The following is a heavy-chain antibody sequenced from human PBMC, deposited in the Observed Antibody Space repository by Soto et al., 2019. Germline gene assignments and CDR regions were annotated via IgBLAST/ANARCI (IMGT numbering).Heavy chain of an antibody. CDR2: ISGSGGST. D-gene: IGHD2-15*01. CDR1: GFTFSSYA. CDR3: AKVEVVVAARRNKWFGP. V-gene: IGHV3-23*01. Sequence: EVQLLESGGGLVQPGGSLRLSCAASGFTFSSYAMSWVRQAPGNGLEWVSAISGSGGSTYYADSVKGRFTISKDNTKNTLDLQMNILSAEDTAVDYCAKVEVVVAARRNKWFGPWGQGTLVTVSS. J-gene: IGHJ5*02.